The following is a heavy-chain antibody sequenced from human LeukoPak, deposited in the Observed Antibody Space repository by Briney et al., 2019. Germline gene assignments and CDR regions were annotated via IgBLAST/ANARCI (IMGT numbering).Heavy chain of an antibody. CDR3: ARVGSVVAAHFDY. CDR2: IYSGGST. CDR1: GFTVSSNY. J-gene: IGHJ4*02. D-gene: IGHD2-15*01. Sequence: GGSLRLSCAASGFTVSSNYMSWVRQAPGKGLEWVSAIYSGGSTYYADSVKGRFTISRDNSKNTLYLQMNSLRAEDTAVYYCARVGSVVAAHFDYWGQGTLVTVSS. V-gene: IGHV3-53*01.